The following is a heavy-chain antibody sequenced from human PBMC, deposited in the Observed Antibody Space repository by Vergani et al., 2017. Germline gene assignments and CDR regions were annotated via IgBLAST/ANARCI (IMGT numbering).Heavy chain of an antibody. J-gene: IGHJ5*02. CDR2: ISSSGST. D-gene: IGHD3-16*01. Sequence: QLQLQESGPGLVKPSETLSLSCRVSGDSISRSHYYWGFIRQPPGKGLEWIGSISSSGSTYYNPSLKSRATISVDKSRNQISLKLSSVTAADTAKYYCARSDTRNLGWFDPWGQGILVTVSS. V-gene: IGHV4-39*07. CDR3: ARSDTRNLGWFDP. CDR1: GDSISRSHYY.